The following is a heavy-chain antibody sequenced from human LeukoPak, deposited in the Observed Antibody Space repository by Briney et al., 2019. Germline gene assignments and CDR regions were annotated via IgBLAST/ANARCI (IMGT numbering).Heavy chain of an antibody. CDR3: ARDSDLTPGSY. J-gene: IGHJ4*02. D-gene: IGHD1-26*01. V-gene: IGHV3-21*01. Sequence: GGSLRLSCAASRFTFSSYSMNWVRQAPGKGLEWVSSISSSSSYIYYADSVKGRFTISRDNAKNSLYLQMNSLRAEDTAVYYCARDSDLTPGSYWGQGTLVTVSS. CDR2: ISSSSSYI. CDR1: RFTFSSYS.